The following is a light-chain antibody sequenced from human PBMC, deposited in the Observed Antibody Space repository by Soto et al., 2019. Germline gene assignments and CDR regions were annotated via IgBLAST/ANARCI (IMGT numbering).Light chain of an antibody. CDR2: EVS. V-gene: IGLV2-14*01. J-gene: IGLJ1*01. CDR3: SSYTSSSTNV. Sequence: HSALTQPASVSGSPGQSITISCTGTSSDVGGYNYVSWYQQHPGKAPKLMIYEVSNRPSGVSNRFSVSKSGNTASLTISGLQAEDEADYYCSSYTSSSTNVFGTGTRSPS. CDR1: SSDVGGYNY.